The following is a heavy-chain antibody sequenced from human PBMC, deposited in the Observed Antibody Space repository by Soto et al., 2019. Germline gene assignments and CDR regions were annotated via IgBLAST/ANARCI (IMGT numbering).Heavy chain of an antibody. J-gene: IGHJ4*02. V-gene: IGHV4-59*08. Sequence: SETLSLTCTVSGGSISSYYWSLIRQPPGKGLEWIGYIYYSGSTNYNPSLKSRVTISVDTSKNQFSLKLSSVTAADTAVYYCARQAYDILTGYYSLVFDYWGQGTLVTVSS. CDR2: IYYSGST. D-gene: IGHD3-9*01. CDR1: GGSISSYY. CDR3: ARQAYDILTGYYSLVFDY.